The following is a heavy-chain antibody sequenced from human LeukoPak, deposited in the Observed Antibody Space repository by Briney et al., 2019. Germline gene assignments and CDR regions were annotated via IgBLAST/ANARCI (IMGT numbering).Heavy chain of an antibody. CDR1: GYTFMNYG. D-gene: IGHD2-15*01. CDR3: ARTRGSAWRHFDY. Sequence: ASVKVSCKTSGYTFMNYGISWVRLAPGQGLEWMGWISASIGNTNYAQKVQGRLTMTRDTSTSTAYMELRSLISDDTAVYYCARTRGSAWRHFDYWGQGTLVTVSS. CDR2: ISASIGNT. V-gene: IGHV1-18*01. J-gene: IGHJ4*02.